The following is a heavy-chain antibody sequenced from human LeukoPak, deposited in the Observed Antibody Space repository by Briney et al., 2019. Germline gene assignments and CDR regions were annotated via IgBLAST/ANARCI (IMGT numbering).Heavy chain of an antibody. J-gene: IGHJ3*02. CDR3: ARDQGYYYDSSGFDI. V-gene: IGHV3-7*01. CDR2: IKQDGSEK. CDR1: GFTFSSYW. Sequence: GGSLRLTCAASGFTFSSYWMSWVRQAPGKGLEWVANIKQDGSEKYYVDSVKGRFTISRDNAKNSLYLQMNSLRAEDTAVYYCARDQGYYYDSSGFDIWGQGTMVTVSS. D-gene: IGHD3-22*01.